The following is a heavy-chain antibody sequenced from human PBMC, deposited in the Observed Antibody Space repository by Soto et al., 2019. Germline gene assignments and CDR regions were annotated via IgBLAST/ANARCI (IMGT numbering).Heavy chain of an antibody. CDR1: GGSFSGYY. CDR2: INHSGST. CDR3: ARGGYYDFWSGRKDNWFDP. D-gene: IGHD3-3*01. Sequence: SETLSLTCAVYGGSFSGYYWSWIRQPPGKGLEWIGEINHSGSTNYNPSLKSRVTISVDTSKNQFSLKLSSVTAADTAVYYCARGGYYDFWSGRKDNWFDPWGQGTLVTVSS. J-gene: IGHJ5*02. V-gene: IGHV4-34*01.